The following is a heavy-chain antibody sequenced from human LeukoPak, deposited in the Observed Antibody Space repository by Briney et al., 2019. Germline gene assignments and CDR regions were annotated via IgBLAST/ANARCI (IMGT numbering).Heavy chain of an antibody. V-gene: IGHV3-23*01. D-gene: IGHD3-9*01. Sequence: GGSLRLSCAASGFTFNSYTMSWVRQAPGKGLEWVSAISDSGYSTYYADSVKGRFTISRDRSKNTVYLQMNGLRAEDTAVYYCAKENLEYVLRYFDLLYWGQGTLVTVSS. CDR3: AKENLEYVLRYFDLLY. CDR1: GFTFNSYT. J-gene: IGHJ4*02. CDR2: ISDSGYST.